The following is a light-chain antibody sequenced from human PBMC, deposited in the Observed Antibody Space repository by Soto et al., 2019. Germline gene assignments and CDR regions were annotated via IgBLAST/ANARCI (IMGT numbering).Light chain of an antibody. CDR3: QQYDSSPLT. CDR1: QSVSNNY. CDR2: GAS. V-gene: IGKV3-20*01. Sequence: EVVLTQSPGTLSLSPGERATLSCRASQSVSNNYLAWYQQKPGQAPRLLIYGASSRATGTPDRFSGSGSGTDFTLTISRLEPEDFAVYYCQQYDSSPLTFGGGTKVDNK. J-gene: IGKJ4*01.